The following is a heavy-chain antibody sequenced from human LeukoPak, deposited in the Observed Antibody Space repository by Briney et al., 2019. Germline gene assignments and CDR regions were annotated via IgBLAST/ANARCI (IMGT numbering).Heavy chain of an antibody. CDR1: GGTFSSYA. J-gene: IGHJ3*02. D-gene: IGHD2-2*01. CDR2: IIPIFGTA. Sequence: SVKVSCKASGGTFSSYAISWVRQAPGQGLEWMGGIIPIFGTANYAQKFQGRVTITADESTSTAYMELSSLRSEDTAVYYCARAAIVVVPAARSAFDIWGQGTMVTVSS. V-gene: IGHV1-69*13. CDR3: ARAAIVVVPAARSAFDI.